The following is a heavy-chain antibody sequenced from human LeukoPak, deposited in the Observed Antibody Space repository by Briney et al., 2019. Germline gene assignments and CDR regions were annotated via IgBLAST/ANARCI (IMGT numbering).Heavy chain of an antibody. CDR1: GFTFSSYW. CDR3: ARVRAVAGTDVLYYFDY. CDR2: ISSDESRT. V-gene: IGHV3-74*01. D-gene: IGHD6-19*01. J-gene: IGHJ4*02. Sequence: GGSLRLSCSASGFTFSSYWMHWVRQAPGKGLVWVSRISSDESRTNYADSVKGRFTISRDNAKNTVFLQMNSLRAEDTAVYYCARVRAVAGTDVLYYFDYWGQGTLVTVSS.